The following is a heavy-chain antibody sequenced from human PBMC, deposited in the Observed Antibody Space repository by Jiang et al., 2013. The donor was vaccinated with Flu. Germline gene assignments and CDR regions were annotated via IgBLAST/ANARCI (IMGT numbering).Heavy chain of an antibody. CDR3: AREGAAATPDY. Sequence: VQLLESGGGLVQPGGSLRLSCAASGFTFSSYSMNWVRQAPGKGLEWVSYISSSSSTIYYADSVKGRFTISRDNAKNSLYLQMNSLRAEDTAVYYCAREGAAATPDYWGQGTLVTVSS. D-gene: IGHD6-25*01. J-gene: IGHJ4*02. CDR1: GFTFSSYS. CDR2: ISSSSSTI. V-gene: IGHV3-48*01.